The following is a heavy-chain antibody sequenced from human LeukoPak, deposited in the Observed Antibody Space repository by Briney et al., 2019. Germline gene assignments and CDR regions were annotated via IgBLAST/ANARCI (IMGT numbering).Heavy chain of an antibody. J-gene: IGHJ5*02. Sequence: SETLSLTCTVSGGSISSYYWSWIRQPAGKGLEWIGRIYTSRSTNYNPSLKSRVTMSVDTSKNQFSLKLSSVTAADTAVYYCARMGITMVRGERSWFDPWGQGTLVTVSS. V-gene: IGHV4-4*07. CDR2: IYTSRST. D-gene: IGHD3-10*01. CDR1: GGSISSYY. CDR3: ARMGITMVRGERSWFDP.